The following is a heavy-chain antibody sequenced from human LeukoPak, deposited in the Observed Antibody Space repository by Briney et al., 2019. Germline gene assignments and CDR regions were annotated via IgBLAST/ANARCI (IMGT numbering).Heavy chain of an antibody. J-gene: IGHJ4*02. CDR3: AKDSPTFGDLPVN. CDR2: ISYDGSNK. Sequence: GRSLRLSCAASGFTFSSYGMHWVRQAPGKGLEWVAVISYDGSNKYYADSVKGRFTISRDNSKNTLCLQMNSLRAEDTAVYYCAKDSPTFGDLPVNWGQGTLVTVSS. D-gene: IGHD3-10*01. CDR1: GFTFSSYG. V-gene: IGHV3-30*18.